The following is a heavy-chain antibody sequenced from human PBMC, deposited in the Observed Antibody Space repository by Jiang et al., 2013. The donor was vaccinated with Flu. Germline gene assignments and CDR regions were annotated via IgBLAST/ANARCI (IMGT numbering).Heavy chain of an antibody. Sequence: VQLVESGGGLVKPGGSLRLSCAASGFTFSSYSMNWVRQAPGKGLEWVSSISSSSSYIYYADSVKGRFTISRDNAKNSLYLQMNSLRAEDTAVYYCARDHDDCTNGVCSFDYWGQGTLVTVSS. CDR3: ARDHDDCTNGVCSFDY. D-gene: IGHD2-8*01. J-gene: IGHJ4*02. CDR2: ISSSSSYI. V-gene: IGHV3-21*01. CDR1: GFTFSSYS.